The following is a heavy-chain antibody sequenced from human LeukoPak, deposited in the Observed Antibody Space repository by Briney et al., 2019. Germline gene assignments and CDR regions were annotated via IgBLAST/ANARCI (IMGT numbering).Heavy chain of an antibody. CDR3: ARGVSTWYRIDY. CDR1: GFLFCSYS. V-gene: IGHV3-30*01. CDR2: LSYDGSIK. J-gene: IGHJ4*02. Sequence: GRSLRLSCVASGFLFCSYSFHWFRQAPGKGLEGVALLSYDGSIKHYADSVKGRFTLSRDNSKSSVYLQMDSLKADDTAVYYCARGVSTWYRIDYWGQGTLVTVSS. D-gene: IGHD6-13*01.